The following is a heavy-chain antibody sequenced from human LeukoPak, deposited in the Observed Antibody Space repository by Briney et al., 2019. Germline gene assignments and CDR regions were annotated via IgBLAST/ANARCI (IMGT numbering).Heavy chain of an antibody. CDR3: ARLVAESNAFDI. CDR1: GGSISSYY. D-gene: IGHD6-19*01. J-gene: IGHJ3*02. CDR2: IYYSGST. V-gene: IGHV4-59*08. Sequence: SETLSLTCAVSGGSISSYYWGWIRQPPGKGLEWIGYIYYSGSTNYNPSLKSRVTISVDTSKNQFSLKLSSVTAADTAVYYCARLVAESNAFDIWGQGTMVTVSS.